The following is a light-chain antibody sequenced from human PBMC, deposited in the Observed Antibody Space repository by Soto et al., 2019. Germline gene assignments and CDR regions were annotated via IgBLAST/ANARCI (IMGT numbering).Light chain of an antibody. V-gene: IGLV2-14*01. J-gene: IGLJ2*01. CDR2: EVT. Sequence: QSPLTQPASVSGSLGQSITISRTGTSSDVGAYNYVSWYQQHPDKAPKLLIFEVTNRPSGVSGRFSGSKSGITASLSISGLQPEDEADYYCTSYSSSSPVLFGGGTKLTVL. CDR1: SSDVGAYNY. CDR3: TSYSSSSPVL.